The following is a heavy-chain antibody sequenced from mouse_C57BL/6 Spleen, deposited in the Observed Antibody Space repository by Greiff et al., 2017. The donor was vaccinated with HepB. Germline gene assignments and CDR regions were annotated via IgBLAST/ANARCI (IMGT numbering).Heavy chain of an antibody. D-gene: IGHD1-1*01. CDR3: ARGTTVVYFDY. V-gene: IGHV1-4*01. Sequence: QVQLQQSGAELSRPGASVKMSCKASGYTFTSYTMHWVKQRPGQGLEWIGYINPSSGYTKYNQKFKDKATLTADKSSSTAYMQLSSLTSEDSAVYYCARGTTVVYFDYWGQGTTLTVSS. CDR2: INPSSGYT. J-gene: IGHJ2*01. CDR1: GYTFTSYT.